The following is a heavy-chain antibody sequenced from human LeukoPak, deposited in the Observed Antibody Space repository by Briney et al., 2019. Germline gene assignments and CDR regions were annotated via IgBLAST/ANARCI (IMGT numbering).Heavy chain of an antibody. CDR2: INHSGST. CDR1: GGSFSGYY. J-gene: IGHJ4*02. CDR3: ARDRRTGQLGY. D-gene: IGHD6-6*01. V-gene: IGHV4-34*01. Sequence: SETLSLTCAVYGGSFSGYYWSWIRQPPGKGLEWIGEINHSGSTNYNPSLKSRVTISVDTSKNQFSLKLSSVTAADTAVYCCARDRRTGQLGYWGQGTLVTVSS.